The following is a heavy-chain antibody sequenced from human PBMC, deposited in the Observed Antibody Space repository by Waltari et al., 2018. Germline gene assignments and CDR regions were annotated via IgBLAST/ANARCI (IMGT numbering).Heavy chain of an antibody. V-gene: IGHV3-30*18. D-gene: IGHD1-26*01. CDR3: AKPSGSANYYYYYMDV. CDR1: GFTFSSYG. Sequence: QVQLVESGGGVVQPGRSLRLSCAASGFTFSSYGMHWVRQAPGKGLEWVAVISYDGSNKYYADSVKGRFTISRDNSKNTLYLQMNSLRAEDTAVYYCAKPSGSANYYYYYMDVWGKGTTVTISS. CDR2: ISYDGSNK. J-gene: IGHJ6*03.